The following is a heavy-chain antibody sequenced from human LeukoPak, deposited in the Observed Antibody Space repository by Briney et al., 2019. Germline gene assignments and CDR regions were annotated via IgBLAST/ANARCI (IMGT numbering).Heavy chain of an antibody. Sequence: SVKVSCKASGGTFSRYAISWVRQAPGQGLEWMGGIIPIFGTANYAQKFQGRVTITADESTSTAYMELSSLRSEDTAVYYCARGGLELTGGAYYFDYWGQGTLVTVSS. CDR3: ARGGLELTGGAYYFDY. J-gene: IGHJ4*02. D-gene: IGHD1-7*01. CDR2: IIPIFGTA. CDR1: GGTFSRYA. V-gene: IGHV1-69*13.